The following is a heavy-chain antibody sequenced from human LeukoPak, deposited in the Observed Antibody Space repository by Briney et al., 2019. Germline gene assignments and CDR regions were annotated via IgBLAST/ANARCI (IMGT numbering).Heavy chain of an antibody. CDR2: ISGSGGST. D-gene: IGHD5-12*01. CDR1: GFTFSSYA. V-gene: IGHV3-23*01. Sequence: GGSLRLSCAASGFTFSSYAMSWVRQAPGKGLEWVSAISGSGGSTYYADSVKGRFTISRDNAKNSLYLQMNSLRAEDTAVYYCVKGAGFILDWWGQGTLVTVSS. J-gene: IGHJ4*01. CDR3: VKGAGFILDW.